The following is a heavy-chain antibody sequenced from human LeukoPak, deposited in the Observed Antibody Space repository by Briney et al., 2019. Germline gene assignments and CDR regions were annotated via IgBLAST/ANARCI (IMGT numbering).Heavy chain of an antibody. J-gene: IGHJ4*02. D-gene: IGHD1-26*01. CDR2: FDPEDGET. CDR3: ATDHSVMGAPTY. CDR1: GYTLTELS. V-gene: IGHV1-24*01. Sequence: ASVKVPCKVSGYTLTELSMHWVRQAPGKGLEWMGGFDPEDGETIYAQKFQGRVTMTEDTSTDTAYMELSSPRSEDTAVYYCATDHSVMGAPTYWGQGTLVTVSS.